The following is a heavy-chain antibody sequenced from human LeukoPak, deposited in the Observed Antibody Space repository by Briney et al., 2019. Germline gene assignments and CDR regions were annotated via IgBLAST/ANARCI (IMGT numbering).Heavy chain of an antibody. J-gene: IGHJ4*02. Sequence: ASMKVSCKASGYTFTSYGISWVRQAPGQGLEWMGWISAYNGNTNYAQKVQGRVTMTTDTSTSTAYMELRSLRSDDTAVYYCARDSLWVYCSGGSCYFADYWGQGTLVTVSS. CDR3: ARDSLWVYCSGGSCYFADY. V-gene: IGHV1-18*01. CDR1: GYTFTSYG. CDR2: ISAYNGNT. D-gene: IGHD2-15*01.